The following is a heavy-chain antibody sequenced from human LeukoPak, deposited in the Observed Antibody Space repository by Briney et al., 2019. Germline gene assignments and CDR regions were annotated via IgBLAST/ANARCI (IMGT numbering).Heavy chain of an antibody. D-gene: IGHD3-22*01. CDR2: IRYDGSNK. V-gene: IGHV3-30*02. J-gene: IGHJ4*02. CDR3: AKVRYSSGYKHFDY. Sequence: GGSLRLSCAASGFTFSSYGMHWVRQAPGKGLEWVAFIRYDGSNKYYADSVKGRFTISRDNSKNTLYLQMNSLRAEDTAVYYCAKVRYSSGYKHFDYWGQGTLVTVSS. CDR1: GFTFSSYG.